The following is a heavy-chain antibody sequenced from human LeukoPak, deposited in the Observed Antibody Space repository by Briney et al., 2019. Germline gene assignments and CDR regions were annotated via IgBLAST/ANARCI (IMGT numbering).Heavy chain of an antibody. CDR1: GFMFTDYP. Sequence: GGSLRLSCATSGFMFTDYPTSWVRQAPGKGLEWVSGISGSGDTTYYADSVKGRFTISRDNSKNTLYLQMNSLRAEDTAVYFCAKTHASSVFLFDYWGQGTLVTVSS. CDR3: AKTHASSVFLFDY. J-gene: IGHJ4*02. V-gene: IGHV3-23*01. D-gene: IGHD6-6*01. CDR2: ISGSGDTT.